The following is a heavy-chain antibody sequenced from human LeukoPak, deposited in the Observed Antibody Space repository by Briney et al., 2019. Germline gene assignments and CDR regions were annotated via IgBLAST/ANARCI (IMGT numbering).Heavy chain of an antibody. CDR2: IYYSGST. J-gene: IGHJ5*02. Sequence: SQTLSLTCTVSGGSLSSGDYYWSWIRQPPGTGLEWIGYIYYSGSTYYNPSLKSRVTISVDTSKNQFSLKLSSVTAADTAVYYCARDGFNWFDPWGQGTLVTVSS. CDR1: GGSLSSGDYY. CDR3: ARDGFNWFDP. V-gene: IGHV4-30-4*01.